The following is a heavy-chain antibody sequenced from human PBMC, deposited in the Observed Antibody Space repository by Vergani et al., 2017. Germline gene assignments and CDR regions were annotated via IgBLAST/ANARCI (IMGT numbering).Heavy chain of an antibody. Sequence: QVQLVQSGAEVKKPGASVKVSCKASGYTFTSYDINWVRQATGLGLEWMGWMNPNSGNTGYAQKFQGRVTMTRNTSISTAYMELSSLRSEDTAVYYCARGPRYYDFWSGYSNAEYFQHWGQGTLVTVSS. J-gene: IGHJ1*01. CDR1: GYTFTSYD. CDR2: MNPNSGNT. CDR3: ARGPRYYDFWSGYSNAEYFQH. V-gene: IGHV1-8*01. D-gene: IGHD3-3*01.